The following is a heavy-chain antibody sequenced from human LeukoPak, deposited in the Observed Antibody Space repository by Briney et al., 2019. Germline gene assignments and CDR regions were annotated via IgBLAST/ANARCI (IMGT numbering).Heavy chain of an antibody. Sequence: GGSLRLSCAASGFTFSSYGMHWVRQAPGKGLEWVAVIWYDGSNKYYADSVKGRFTVSRDNSKNTLYLQMNSLRAEDTAVYYCARDPASGYYFDYWGQGTLVTVSS. CDR2: IWYDGSNK. CDR3: ARDPASGYYFDY. J-gene: IGHJ4*02. CDR1: GFTFSSYG. V-gene: IGHV3-33*08.